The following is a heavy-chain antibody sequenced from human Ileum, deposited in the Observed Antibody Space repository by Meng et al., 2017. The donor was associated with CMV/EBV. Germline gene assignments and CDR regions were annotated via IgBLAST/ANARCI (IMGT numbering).Heavy chain of an antibody. CDR2: VNHTGFT. J-gene: IGHJ4*02. D-gene: IGHD2-15*01. V-gene: IGHV4-34*01. CDR3: AKWCSGAFYSCYNFDF. CDR1: DVSFNNYF. Sequence: DVSFNNYFWGFIRQPPGKGLGWIGEVNHTGFTNYNPSLRTRVTISVDTSKNQFSLNLTSVTAADTAVYFCAKWCSGAFYSCYNFDFWGQGSLVTVSS.